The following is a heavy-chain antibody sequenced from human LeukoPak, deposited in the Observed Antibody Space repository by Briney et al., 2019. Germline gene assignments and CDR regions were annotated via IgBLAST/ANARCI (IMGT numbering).Heavy chain of an antibody. Sequence: GGSLRVSCVASGFIFRDYAMSWVRQAPAGGLEWVSSLRGDGETFYTDSVMGRFTLSRDHSRNTVYLQLSNLRVEDTAVYYCAKASWVSSADAVLWGQGTLVTVS. J-gene: IGHJ4*02. V-gene: IGHV3-23*01. CDR1: GFIFRDYA. CDR2: LRGDGET. CDR3: AKASWVSSADAVL. D-gene: IGHD3-16*01.